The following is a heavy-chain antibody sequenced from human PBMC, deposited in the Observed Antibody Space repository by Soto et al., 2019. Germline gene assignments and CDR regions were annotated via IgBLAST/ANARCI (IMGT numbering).Heavy chain of an antibody. CDR2: INAANGNT. Sequence: QVQFVQSGAEVKKPGASVKVSCKASGYTFTSYAMHWVRQAPGQRLEWMGWINAANGNTKYSQKFQGRVTITRDTSASTVYMELSSLTSEDTAVYYCARGYGSYPHGGWSDPWGQGTLVTVSS. V-gene: IGHV1-3*01. D-gene: IGHD1-26*01. J-gene: IGHJ5*02. CDR3: ARGYGSYPHGGWSDP. CDR1: GYTFTSYA.